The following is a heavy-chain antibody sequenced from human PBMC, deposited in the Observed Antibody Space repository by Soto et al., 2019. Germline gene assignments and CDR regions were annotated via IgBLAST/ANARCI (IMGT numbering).Heavy chain of an antibody. CDR1: GFDSRDYY. V-gene: IGHV3-11*06. Sequence: GGSLRLSCVASGFDSRDYYMSWIRQAPGKGLEWVSHISYGSSFTAYAASVKGRFTVSRDNARNSLYLQMNSLRGDDTAVYYCARPSEAAAGNFQFWGHGTLVTVSS. CDR3: ARPSEAAAGNFQF. D-gene: IGHD6-13*01. CDR2: ISYGSSFT. J-gene: IGHJ1*01.